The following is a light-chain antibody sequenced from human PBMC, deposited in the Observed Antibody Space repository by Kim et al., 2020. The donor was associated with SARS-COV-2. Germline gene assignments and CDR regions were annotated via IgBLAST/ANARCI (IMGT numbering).Light chain of an antibody. J-gene: IGKJ4*01. CDR2: WAS. CDR3: QQYYNSPLT. Sequence: RATINCRSSQSVLYSSNNKNYLAWFQQKPGQPPKLLIYWASTRESGVPDRFIGSGSGTDFTLTISSLQAEDVAVYFCQQYYNSPLTFGGGTKLEI. V-gene: IGKV4-1*01. CDR1: QSVLYSSNNKNY.